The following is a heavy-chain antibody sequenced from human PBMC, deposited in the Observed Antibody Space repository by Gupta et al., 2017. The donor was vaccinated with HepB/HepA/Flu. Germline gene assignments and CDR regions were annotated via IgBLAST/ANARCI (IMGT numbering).Heavy chain of an antibody. CDR3: TRSGRGGKGALS. J-gene: IGHJ5*02. CDR2: ITNDGGDT. V-gene: IGHV3-74*01. CDR1: GVTFGSYW. Sequence: VQLVESGGGLVQPGGSLKLSCAAPGVTFGSYWMHWVRQVPGKGLVWVSRITNDGGDTTYADSVKGRFTMSRDNARNTLYLQMNSLRAEDTAVYYCTRSGRGGKGALSWGQGTLVTVSS. D-gene: IGHD3-10*01.